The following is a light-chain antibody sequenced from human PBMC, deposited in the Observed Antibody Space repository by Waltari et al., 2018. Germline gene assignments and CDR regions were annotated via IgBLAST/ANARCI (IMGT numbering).Light chain of an antibody. Sequence: EIVLTQSPGTLSLSPGDRATLSCRASQSVSRNLAWYQQKPGQAPRLLIYGASTRATGIPDRFSGGGSGTDFSLTISRLEPEDFAVYYCQHYVRLPATFGQGTKVEIK. CDR2: GAS. J-gene: IGKJ1*01. CDR1: QSVSRN. CDR3: QHYVRLPAT. V-gene: IGKV3-20*01.